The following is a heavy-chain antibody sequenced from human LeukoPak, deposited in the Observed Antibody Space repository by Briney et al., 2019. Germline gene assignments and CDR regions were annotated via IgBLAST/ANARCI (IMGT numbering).Heavy chain of an antibody. D-gene: IGHD1-7*01. J-gene: IGHJ4*02. Sequence: SETLSLNCTVSGYSINNGYFWGWIRQPPGKGLECIGTIYHSGSIYYNPSLKGRVTISVDTSKNQFSLKLSSVTAADTAVYYCARRLYNWNYVPFDYWGQGTLVTVSS. CDR1: GYSINNGYF. V-gene: IGHV4-38-2*02. CDR3: ARRLYNWNYVPFDY. CDR2: IYHSGSI.